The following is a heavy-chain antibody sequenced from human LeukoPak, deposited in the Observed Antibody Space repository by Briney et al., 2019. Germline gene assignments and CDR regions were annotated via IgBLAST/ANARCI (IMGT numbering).Heavy chain of an antibody. CDR3: ARERVGATGY. Sequence: GGSLRLSCAASGFTFTNFAMHWVRQAPGKGLEWVAVISNDERNKYYADSVKGRFTISRDNAKNSLYLQMNSLRAEDTAVYYCARERVGATGYWGQGTLVTVSS. CDR2: ISNDERNK. V-gene: IGHV3-30*04. CDR1: GFTFTNFA. D-gene: IGHD1-26*01. J-gene: IGHJ4*02.